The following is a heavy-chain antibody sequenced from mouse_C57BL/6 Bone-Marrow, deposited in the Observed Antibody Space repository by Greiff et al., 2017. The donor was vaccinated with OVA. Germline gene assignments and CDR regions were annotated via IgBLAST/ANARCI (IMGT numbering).Heavy chain of an antibody. Sequence: VQLQQSGAELVRPGASVKMSCKASGYTFTDYYINWVKQRPGQGLEWIARIYPGSGNTYYNEKFKGKATLTVEKSSSTAYMQLSSLTSEDSAVYFCANYYYSSSYLGYFDVWGTGTTVTVSS. J-gene: IGHJ1*03. D-gene: IGHD1-1*01. CDR2: IYPGSGNT. V-gene: IGHV1-76*01. CDR1: GYTFTDYY. CDR3: ANYYYSSSYLGYFDV.